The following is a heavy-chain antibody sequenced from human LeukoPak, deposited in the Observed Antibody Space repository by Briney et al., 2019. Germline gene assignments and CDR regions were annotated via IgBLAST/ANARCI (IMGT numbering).Heavy chain of an antibody. CDR3: ARDWSAYGSGYSTY. V-gene: IGHV4-59*12. D-gene: IGHD3-10*01. CDR1: GGSISSYY. CDR2: IYNSGST. J-gene: IGHJ4*02. Sequence: SETLSLTCTVSGGSISSYYWNWIRQPPGKGLECIGYIYNSGSTKYNPSLKSRVTISIDKSKNQFSLNLTSVTAADTAVYFCARDWSAYGSGYSTYWGQGTLVTVSS.